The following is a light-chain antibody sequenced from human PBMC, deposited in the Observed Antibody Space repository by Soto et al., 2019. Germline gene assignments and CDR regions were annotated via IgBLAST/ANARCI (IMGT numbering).Light chain of an antibody. CDR3: QQTHSIPPT. J-gene: IGKJ2*01. CDR2: AAS. CDR1: HIVDTS. Sequence: DIQMPQSPSSLSASVGDRVTVTCRTSHIVDTSLNWYQQKPGKAPKLLIYAASSVQSGVPARLSGSGSATFFTLTIHNLQPDDFATYFCQQTHSIPPTFGPVTKVDIK. V-gene: IGKV1-39*01.